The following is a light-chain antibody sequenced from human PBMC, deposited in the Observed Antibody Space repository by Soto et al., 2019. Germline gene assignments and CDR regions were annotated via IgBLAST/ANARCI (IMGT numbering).Light chain of an antibody. V-gene: IGLV2-14*01. CDR1: RSDVGGYNY. CDR3: SSYTSSSPWV. Sequence: QSALTQPASVSGSPGQSITISCTGNRSDVGGYNYVSWYQQHPGKAPKLMIYEVSNRPAGVYNLFSGSKSGNTAYLTISGLQAADEADYYGSSYTSSSPWVFGGGTKLTVL. J-gene: IGLJ3*02. CDR2: EVS.